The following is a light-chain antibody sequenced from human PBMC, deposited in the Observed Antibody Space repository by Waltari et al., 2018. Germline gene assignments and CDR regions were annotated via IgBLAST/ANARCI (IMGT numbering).Light chain of an antibody. CDR1: QSVGKY. J-gene: IGKJ1*01. CDR2: AAS. V-gene: IGKV3-20*01. Sequence: EVVLTQSPGTLSLSPGERATLSCRASQSVGKYIVWYQQRHGQAPRRLIYAASTRATGIPDRFSGSGSGTDFSLTISRLEPEDFAVYYCQNHERLPATFGQGTKVEI. CDR3: QNHERLPAT.